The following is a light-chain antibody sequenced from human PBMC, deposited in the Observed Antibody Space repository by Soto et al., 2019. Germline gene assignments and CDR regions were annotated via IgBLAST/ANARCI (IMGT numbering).Light chain of an antibody. V-gene: IGKV1-5*03. Sequence: DIPMTQSPSTLSASVGDRVTITCRASQSISSWLAWYQQKPGQAPKLLIYKASTLYSGVPSRFSGSGSGTEFTLASSSLQPDDSATYYCQQYNDNWTFGQGTKVEIK. CDR2: KAS. J-gene: IGKJ1*01. CDR3: QQYNDNWT. CDR1: QSISSW.